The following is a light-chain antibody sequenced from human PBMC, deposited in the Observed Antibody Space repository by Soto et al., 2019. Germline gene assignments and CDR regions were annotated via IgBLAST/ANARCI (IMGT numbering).Light chain of an antibody. V-gene: IGLV1-44*01. CDR3: AAWDDSLNGVV. CDR2: DNN. J-gene: IGLJ2*01. Sequence: QSLLTQPPSASGTPGQRVTISCSGSSSNIARNSVNWYQQLPGTAPKLLIYDNNQRPSGVPDRFSGSKSGTSASLAISGLQSEDEADYYCAAWDDSLNGVVFGGGTKRTVL. CDR1: SSNIARNS.